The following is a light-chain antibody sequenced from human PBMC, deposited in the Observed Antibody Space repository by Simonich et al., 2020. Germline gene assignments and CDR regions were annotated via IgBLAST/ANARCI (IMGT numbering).Light chain of an antibody. V-gene: IGLV2-14*02. J-gene: IGLJ3*02. Sequence: QSALTQPASVSGSPGQSITISCTGTSSDVGSYNLVSWYPQHPGKAPKLMIYDVSKRPSGVSNRFSGSKSGNTASLTISGLQAEDEADYYCSSYTSSSTLVFGGGTKLTVL. CDR1: SSDVGSYNL. CDR2: DVS. CDR3: SSYTSSSTLV.